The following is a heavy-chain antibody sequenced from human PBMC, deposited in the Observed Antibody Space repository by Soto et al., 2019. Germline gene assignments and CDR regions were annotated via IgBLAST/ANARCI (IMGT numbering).Heavy chain of an antibody. CDR2: ISGSGRST. CDR3: AKDVLGQREWFH. Sequence: VQLLESGGGLVQPGGSLRLSCAASGFTFTNYAMSWVRQAPGKGLEWVSTISGSGRSTYYADSVKGRFTISRDNSKNSLYLQMDSLRAEDTAVYYCAKDVLGQREWFHWGQGTLVTVSS. J-gene: IGHJ4*02. D-gene: IGHD3-3*01. CDR1: GFTFTNYA. V-gene: IGHV3-23*01.